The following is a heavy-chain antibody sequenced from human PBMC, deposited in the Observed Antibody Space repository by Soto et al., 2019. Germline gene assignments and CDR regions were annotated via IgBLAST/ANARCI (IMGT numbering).Heavy chain of an antibody. D-gene: IGHD6-6*01. CDR3: ARAGIAARWVTYYGMDV. CDR1: GGTFSSYA. J-gene: IGHJ6*02. V-gene: IGHV1-69*13. CDR2: VIPIFGTA. Sequence: SVKISCKASGGTFSSYAISWVRQAPGQGLEWMGGVIPIFGTANYAQKFQGRVTITADESTSTAYMELSSLRSEDTAVYYCARAGIAARWVTYYGMDVWGQGTTVTVSS.